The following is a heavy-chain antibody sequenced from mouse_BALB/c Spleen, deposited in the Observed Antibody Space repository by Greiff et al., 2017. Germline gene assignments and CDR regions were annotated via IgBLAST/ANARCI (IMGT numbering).Heavy chain of an antibody. V-gene: IGHV5-6*01. J-gene: IGHJ4*01. CDR2: ISSGGSYT. Sequence: DVHLVESGGGLVQPGGSLKLSCAASGFTFSSYGMSWVRQTPDKRLEWVATISSGGSYTYYPDSVKGRFTISRDNAKNTQYLQMSSLKSEDTAMYYCARQDGYPYAMDYWGQGTSVTVSS. CDR3: ARQDGYPYAMDY. CDR1: GFTFSSYG. D-gene: IGHD2-3*01.